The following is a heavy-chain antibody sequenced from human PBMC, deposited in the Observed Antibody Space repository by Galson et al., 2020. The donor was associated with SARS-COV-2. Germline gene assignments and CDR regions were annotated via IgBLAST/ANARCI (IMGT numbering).Heavy chain of an antibody. Sequence: SETLSLTCDVSGGSISSGDYSWSWIRQRPGKGLEWIGYIYHSGSTFFNPSLKSRVTILVDRSKNQFSLKVTSVTAADTALYYCARHKGFDFDYWGQGTLVTVSS. V-gene: IGHV4-30-2*01. J-gene: IGHJ4*02. CDR1: GGSISSGDYS. CDR3: ARHKGFDFDY. CDR2: IYHSGST.